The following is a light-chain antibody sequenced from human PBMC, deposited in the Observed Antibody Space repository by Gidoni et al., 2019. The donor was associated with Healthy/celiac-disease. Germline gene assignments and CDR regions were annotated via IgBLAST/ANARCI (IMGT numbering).Light chain of an antibody. V-gene: IGKV1-33*01. CDR3: QQYDNLPT. CDR1: QDINY. J-gene: IGKJ2*01. CDR2: DAS. Sequence: DIQMTQSPSSLSASVGDRVTITCQASQDINYLNWYQQKPGKAPKLLIYDASNLETGVPSRFSGSGSGTDLTCTISSLQPEDIATYYCQQYDNLPTFGQGTKLEIK.